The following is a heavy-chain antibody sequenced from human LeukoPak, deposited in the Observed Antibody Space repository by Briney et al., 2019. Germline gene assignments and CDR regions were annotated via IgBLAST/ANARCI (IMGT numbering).Heavy chain of an antibody. CDR2: IRYDGNNN. Sequence: GGSLRLSCVASGFIFRSFGMHWVRQAPGKGLEWVAFIRYDGNNNYYADSVKGRFTISRDNSKHTLYLQMNSLRAVDTAVYYCARRAGGLARNNWFDPWGQGTLVTVSS. V-gene: IGHV3-30*02. J-gene: IGHJ5*02. CDR3: ARRAGGLARNNWFDP. CDR1: GFIFRSFG. D-gene: IGHD3-16*01.